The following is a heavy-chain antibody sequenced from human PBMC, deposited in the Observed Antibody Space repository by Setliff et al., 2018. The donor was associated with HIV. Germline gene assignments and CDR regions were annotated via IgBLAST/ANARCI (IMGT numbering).Heavy chain of an antibody. D-gene: IGHD6-19*01. CDR2: IYYSGST. V-gene: IGHV4-31*03. J-gene: IGHJ5*02. CDR1: GDSIGSGGYY. CDR3: ASVGSGWSHNWFDP. Sequence: SETLSLTCTVSGDSIGSGGYYWSWIRQHPGKGLEWIGYIYYSGSTYYNPSLNSRLSISVDTSKNKFSLKLSSVTAADTAVYYCASVGSGWSHNWFDPWGQGTLVTVSS.